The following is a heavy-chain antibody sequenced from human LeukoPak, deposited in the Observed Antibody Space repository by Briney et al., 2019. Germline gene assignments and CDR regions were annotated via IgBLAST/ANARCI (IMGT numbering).Heavy chain of an antibody. Sequence: SETLSLTCAVHGGSFSGYYWSWIRQAPGKGLEWIGEINHSGNTNYNPSLKSRVTMSVDTSKNHFSLKLSSVTAAHTAVYYCARDRGGYSYGLFDYWGQGTLVTVSS. D-gene: IGHD5-18*01. CDR1: GGSFSGYY. V-gene: IGHV4-34*01. CDR3: ARDRGGYSYGLFDY. CDR2: INHSGNT. J-gene: IGHJ4*02.